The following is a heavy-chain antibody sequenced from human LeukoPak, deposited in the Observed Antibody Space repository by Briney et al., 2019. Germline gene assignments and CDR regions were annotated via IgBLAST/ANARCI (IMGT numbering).Heavy chain of an antibody. CDR1: GFTFSSYA. Sequence: GRSLRLSCAASGFTFSSYAMHWVRQAPGKGLEWVAVISYDGSNKYYADSVKGRFTISRDNSKNTLYLQMNSLRAEDTAVYYCARDPVALITIFGVVPGRFDYWGQGTLVTVSS. CDR2: ISYDGSNK. CDR3: ARDPVALITIFGVVPGRFDY. V-gene: IGHV3-30-3*01. D-gene: IGHD3-3*01. J-gene: IGHJ4*02.